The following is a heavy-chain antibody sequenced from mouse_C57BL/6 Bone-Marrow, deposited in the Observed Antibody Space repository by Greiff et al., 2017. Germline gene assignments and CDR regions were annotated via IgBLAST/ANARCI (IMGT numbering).Heavy chain of an antibody. CDR1: GYTFTSYD. D-gene: IGHD1-1*01. V-gene: IGHV1-85*01. J-gene: IGHJ1*03. Sequence: QVQLQQSGPELVKPGASVKLSCKASGYTFTSYDINWVKQRPGQGLEWIGWIYPRDGSTKYNEKFKGKATLTVDKSSSTAYMELNSLTSEDSSVYFCARYYGRSYCYFDVWGTGTTVTVSS. CDR2: IYPRDGST. CDR3: ARYYGRSYCYFDV.